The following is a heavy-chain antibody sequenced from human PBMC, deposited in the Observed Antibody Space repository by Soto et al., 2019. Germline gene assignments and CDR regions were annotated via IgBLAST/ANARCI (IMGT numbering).Heavy chain of an antibody. Sequence: QVQLVQSGAEVKKPGSSVKVSCKASGGTFSSYAISWVRQAPGQGLEWMGGIIPIFGTANYAQKFQGRVTITADIPPSTAYMELSSLRSGDTAVYYWAREGGVGATTGWDWGQGTLVTVSS. CDR2: IIPIFGTA. CDR1: GGTFSSYA. CDR3: AREGGVGATTGWD. J-gene: IGHJ4*02. V-gene: IGHV1-69*06. D-gene: IGHD1-26*01.